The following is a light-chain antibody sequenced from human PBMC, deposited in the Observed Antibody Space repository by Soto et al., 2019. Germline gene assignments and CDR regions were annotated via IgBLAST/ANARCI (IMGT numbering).Light chain of an antibody. Sequence: EMLMTQSPATLSVSPGERVSLSCWASQSVTNKLAWYQQRPGQPPRLLLYDASTRATSVPATFSGSGSGTDFTLTISSLQSEDLGVYYCLQYHYWPWTFGQGTKVEIK. CDR1: QSVTNK. V-gene: IGKV3-15*01. J-gene: IGKJ1*01. CDR2: DAS. CDR3: LQYHYWPWT.